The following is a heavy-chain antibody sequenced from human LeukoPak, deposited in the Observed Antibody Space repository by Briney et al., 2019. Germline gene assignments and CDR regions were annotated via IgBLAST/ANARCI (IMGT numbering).Heavy chain of an antibody. Sequence: ASVKVSCKASGYTFTDYYLHWVRQAPGQGLEWMGWINPNSGDTDYAQKFQGRVTMTRDTSISTAYMELSRLRYDDTAVYYCARAPGYCGGDCYWYFDLWGRGTLVTVSS. CDR1: GYTFTDYY. D-gene: IGHD2-21*02. CDR3: ARAPGYCGGDCYWYFDL. V-gene: IGHV1-2*02. J-gene: IGHJ2*01. CDR2: INPNSGDT.